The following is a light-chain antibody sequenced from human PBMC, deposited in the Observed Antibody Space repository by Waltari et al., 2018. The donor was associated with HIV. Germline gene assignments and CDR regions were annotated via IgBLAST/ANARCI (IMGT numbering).Light chain of an antibody. CDR2: GTS. V-gene: IGKV3-20*01. CDR3: QQYGSAPRWT. Sequence: IVLTQSPGTLSLSPGESGPLSCKTSQSVSSSFLAWYRQKFGQSPRLLIYGTSRRAIGISDRFTASGSGTDFTLSISRVEPEDSALYYCQQYGSAPRWTFGQGTKVEI. CDR1: QSVSSSF. J-gene: IGKJ1*01.